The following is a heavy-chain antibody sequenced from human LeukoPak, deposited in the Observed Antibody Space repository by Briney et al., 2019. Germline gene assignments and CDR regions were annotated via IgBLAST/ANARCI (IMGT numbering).Heavy chain of an antibody. Sequence: SETLSLTCTVSGGSISSHYWSWIRQPPGKGLEWIGYIYYSGSTNYNPSLKSRVTISVNTSKNQFSLKLSSVTAADTAVYYCARGKIYDILTVYYTGGWFAPWGQGTLVTVSS. CDR3: ARGKIYDILTVYYTGGWFAP. J-gene: IGHJ5*02. D-gene: IGHD3-9*01. CDR1: GGSISSHY. CDR2: IYYSGST. V-gene: IGHV4-59*11.